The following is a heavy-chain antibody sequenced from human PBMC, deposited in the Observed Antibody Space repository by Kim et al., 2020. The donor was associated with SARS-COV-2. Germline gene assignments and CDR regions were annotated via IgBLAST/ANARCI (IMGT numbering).Heavy chain of an antibody. V-gene: IGHV3-53*01. D-gene: IGHD3-10*01. J-gene: IGHJ4*02. CDR1: GFTVSSNF. CDR2: IYSAGNT. Sequence: GGSLRLSCAASGFTVSSNFMSWVRQAPGKGLEWVSLIYSAGNTYYADSVKGRFTISRDNSRNTLFLQMNSLRAEDTAVYYCARAGQATRSVNYYPTNWGQGTLVTVSS. CDR3: ARAGQATRSVNYYPTN.